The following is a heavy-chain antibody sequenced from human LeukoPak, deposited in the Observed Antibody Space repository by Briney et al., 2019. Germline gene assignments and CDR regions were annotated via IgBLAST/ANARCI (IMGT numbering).Heavy chain of an antibody. CDR1: GIDFNVYE. V-gene: IGHV3-30*18. CDR2: ISYDGSNE. Sequence: GGSLRLSCVASGIDFNVYEFHWVRQSPGKGLEWVAFISYDGSNENIADSVKGRFIISRDNSKNTLYLQMNSLRAEDTAVYYCAKGPAPRLGEFSYHALVDYWGQGTLVTVSS. CDR3: AKGPAPRLGEFSYHALVDY. J-gene: IGHJ4*02. D-gene: IGHD3-16*02.